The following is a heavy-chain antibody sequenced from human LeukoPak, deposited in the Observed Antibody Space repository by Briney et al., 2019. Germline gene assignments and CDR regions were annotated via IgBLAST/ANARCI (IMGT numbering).Heavy chain of an antibody. Sequence: PGGSLRLSCAASGFTFSSYSMNWVRQAPGKGLEWVSVIYSGGSTYYADSVKGRFTISRDNSKNTLYLQMNSLRAEDTAVYYCAKSNYDILTGYPLSWGQGTLVTVSS. CDR3: AKSNYDILTGYPLS. CDR1: GFTFSSYS. CDR2: IYSGGST. V-gene: IGHV3-23*03. J-gene: IGHJ4*02. D-gene: IGHD3-9*01.